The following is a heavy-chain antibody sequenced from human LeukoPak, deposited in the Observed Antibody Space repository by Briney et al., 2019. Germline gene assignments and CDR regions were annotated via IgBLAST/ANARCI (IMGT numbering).Heavy chain of an antibody. CDR2: IYPGDSDT. CDR1: GYSFTSYW. D-gene: IGHD3-3*01. J-gene: IGHJ4*02. CDR3: ASGRITIFGVVIPAFDY. V-gene: IGHV5-51*01. Sequence: GESLKISCKGSGYSFTSYWIGWVRQMPGKGLEWMGIIYPGDSDTRYSPSFQGQVTISADKSISTAYLQWSSLKASDTAMHYCASGRITIFGVVIPAFDYWGQGTPVTVSS.